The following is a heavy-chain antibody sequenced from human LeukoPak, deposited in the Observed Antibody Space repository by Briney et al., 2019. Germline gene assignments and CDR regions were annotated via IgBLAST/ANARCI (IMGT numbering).Heavy chain of an antibody. V-gene: IGHV3-30*03. CDR1: GFTFSSYG. CDR3: AREEVISGGSCYSECTYFDY. CDR2: ISYDGSNK. J-gene: IGHJ4*02. Sequence: PGGSLRLSCAASGFTFSSYGMHWVRQAPGKGLKWVAVISYDGSNKYYADSVKGRFTISRDNSKNTLYLQMNSLRAEDTAVYYCAREEVISGGSCYSECTYFDYWGQGTLVTVSS. D-gene: IGHD2-15*01.